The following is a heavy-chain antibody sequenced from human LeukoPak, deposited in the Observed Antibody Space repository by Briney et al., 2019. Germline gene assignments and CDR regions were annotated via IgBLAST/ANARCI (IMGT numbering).Heavy chain of an antibody. J-gene: IGHJ5*02. CDR2: INAYNGNT. CDR3: ARGKGGDIVVVPAAIPNWFDP. V-gene: IGHV1-18*01. CDR1: GYTFTSYG. D-gene: IGHD2-2*01. Sequence: GASVKVSCKASGYTFTSYGISWVRQAPGQGLEWMGWINAYNGNTNYAQKLQGRVTMTTDTSTSTAYMELRSLRSDDTAVYYCARGKGGDIVVVPAAIPNWFDPWGQGTLVTVSS.